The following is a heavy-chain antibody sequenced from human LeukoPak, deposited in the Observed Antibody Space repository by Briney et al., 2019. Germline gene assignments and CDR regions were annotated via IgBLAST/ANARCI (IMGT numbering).Heavy chain of an antibody. CDR2: IYYSGST. J-gene: IGHJ6*02. CDR1: GGSISSYY. CDR3: ARVPNVDYGGNLWYYYYGMDV. D-gene: IGHD4-23*01. V-gene: IGHV4-59*13. Sequence: SETLSLTCTVSGGSISSYYWSWIRQPPGKGLEWIGYIYYSGSTNYNPSLKSRVTISVDTSKNQFSLKLSSVTAADTAVYYCARVPNVDYGGNLWYYYYGMDVWGQGTTVTVSS.